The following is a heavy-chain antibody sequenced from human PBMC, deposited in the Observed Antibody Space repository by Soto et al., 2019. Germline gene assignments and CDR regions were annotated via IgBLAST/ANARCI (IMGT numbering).Heavy chain of an antibody. J-gene: IGHJ2*01. V-gene: IGHV1-69*01. CDR3: AGGKLPAANNCWYFDL. CDR2: IIPIFDTA. Sequence: QVQLVQSGAEVKKPGSSVKVSCKASGGTFSSYAISWVRQAPGQGLEWMGGIIPIFDTANYAQKFQGRVTITADESTSTAYRELSSLRSEDTAVDYCAGGKLPAANNCWYFDLWGRGTLVTVSS. CDR1: GGTFSSYA. D-gene: IGHD2-2*01.